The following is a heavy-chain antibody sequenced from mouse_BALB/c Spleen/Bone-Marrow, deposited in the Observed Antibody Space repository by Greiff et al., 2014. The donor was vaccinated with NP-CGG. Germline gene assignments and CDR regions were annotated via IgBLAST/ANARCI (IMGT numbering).Heavy chain of an antibody. Sequence: QVQLKESGAELVRPGASVKLSCKALGYTFTDYEIHWVKQTPVHGLEWIGAIHPRSGGTAYNQKFKGKATLTADKSSSIAYMELSSLTPEDSAVYYCTRDGDGYYPYTLDNWGQGTSVTVSS. CDR2: IHPRSGGT. V-gene: IGHV1-15*01. CDR1: GYTFTDYE. CDR3: TRDGDGYYPYTLDN. D-gene: IGHD2-3*01. J-gene: IGHJ4*01.